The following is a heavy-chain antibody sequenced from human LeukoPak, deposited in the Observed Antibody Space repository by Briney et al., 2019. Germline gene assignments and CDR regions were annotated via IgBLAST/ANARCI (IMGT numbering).Heavy chain of an antibody. Sequence: PSGILSLTCAVSGDSISSSNWWSWVRQPPGKGLEWIGKIYHSGSTNYNPSLRSRVTISVDKSKNQFSLKVTSVTAADTAVYYCARNFMGQQLDGFDYWGQGTLVTVSS. CDR3: ARNFMGQQLDGFDY. J-gene: IGHJ4*02. D-gene: IGHD6-13*01. CDR1: GDSISSSNW. V-gene: IGHV4-4*02. CDR2: IYHSGST.